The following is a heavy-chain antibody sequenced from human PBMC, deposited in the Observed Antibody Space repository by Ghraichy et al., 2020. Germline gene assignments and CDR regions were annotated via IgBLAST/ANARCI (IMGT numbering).Heavy chain of an antibody. J-gene: IGHJ6*02. CDR2: ISSDGSST. V-gene: IGHV3-74*01. D-gene: IGHD3-16*02. CDR1: GFTFSSYW. CDR3: VRDRWYYYGMDV. Sequence: GESLNISCAASGFTFSSYWMYWVRQAPGKGLVWVSRISSDGSSTSYADPVKGRFTISRDNTKNTLFLQMNSLRAEDTAVYYCVRDRWYYYGMDVWGQGTKVTVSS.